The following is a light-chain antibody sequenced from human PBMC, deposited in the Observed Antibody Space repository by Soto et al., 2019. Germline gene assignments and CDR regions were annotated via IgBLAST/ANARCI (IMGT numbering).Light chain of an antibody. CDR3: QQYGSSRIT. Sequence: EIVMTQSPATLSVSPGERATLSCRASQSVGSDLAWYQQKPGQAPRLVIYGASSRATGIPDRFSGSGSGTDFTLTISRLEPEDFAVYYCQQYGSSRITFGQGTRLEIK. CDR1: QSVGSD. J-gene: IGKJ5*01. CDR2: GAS. V-gene: IGKV3-20*01.